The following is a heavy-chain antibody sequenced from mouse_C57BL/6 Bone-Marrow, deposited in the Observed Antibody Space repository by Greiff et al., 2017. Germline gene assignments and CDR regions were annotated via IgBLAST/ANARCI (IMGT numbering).Heavy chain of an antibody. CDR3: ARRYYYGSSPYYFDY. J-gene: IGHJ2*01. CDR1: GFNIKNTY. CDR2: IDPANGNT. V-gene: IGHV14-3*01. Sequence: VQLQQSVAELVRPGASVKLSCTASGFNIKNTYMHWVKQRPEQGLEWIGRIDPANGNTKYAPKFQGKATITADTSSNTAYLQLRSLTSEDTAIYYCARRYYYGSSPYYFDYWGQGTTLTVSS. D-gene: IGHD1-1*01.